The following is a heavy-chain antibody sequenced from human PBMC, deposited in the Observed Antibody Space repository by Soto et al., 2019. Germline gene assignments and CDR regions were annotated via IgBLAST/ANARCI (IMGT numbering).Heavy chain of an antibody. J-gene: IGHJ6*02. V-gene: IGHV3-30*18. D-gene: IGHD5-12*01. CDR2: ISYDGSNK. CDR3: AKRFVDIVATLDGMDV. Sequence: GGSLRLSCAASGFTFSSYGMHWVRQAPGKGLEWVAVISYDGSNKYYADSVKGRFTISRDNSKNTLYLQMNSLRAEDTAVYYCAKRFVDIVATLDGMDVWGQGTTVTVSS. CDR1: GFTFSSYG.